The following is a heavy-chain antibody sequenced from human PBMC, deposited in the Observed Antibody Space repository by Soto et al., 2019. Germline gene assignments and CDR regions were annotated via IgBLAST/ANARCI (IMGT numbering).Heavy chain of an antibody. Sequence: QITLKESGHTLVKPTQTLTLTCTFSGFSLSTSGVGVGGIRHSPGKALECLAFIYWDDDKRYSPSLNSRLTTTNYTSKNQVLLTMTNIDPVDTATYYCAQSRPYSRRLNEGCFGPWCQRTLLTVSS. CDR3: AQSRPYSRRLNEGCFGP. CDR2: IYWDDDK. D-gene: IGHD6-13*01. V-gene: IGHV2-5*02. CDR1: GFSLSTSGVG. J-gene: IGHJ5*02.